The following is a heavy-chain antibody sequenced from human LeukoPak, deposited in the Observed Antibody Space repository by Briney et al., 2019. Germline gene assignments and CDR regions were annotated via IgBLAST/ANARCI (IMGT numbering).Heavy chain of an antibody. CDR2: ISAYNGNT. Sequence: ASVKVSCKASGYTFPSYGISWVRQAPGQGLEWMGWISAYNGNTNYAQKLQGRVTITTDKSTNTAYLQLRSLRSDDTAVYYCAIDRGYQLPRSASNYYYCYMDVWGKGTTVTVSS. CDR1: GYTFPSYG. J-gene: IGHJ6*03. V-gene: IGHV1-18*01. D-gene: IGHD2-2*01. CDR3: AIDRGYQLPRSASNYYYCYMDV.